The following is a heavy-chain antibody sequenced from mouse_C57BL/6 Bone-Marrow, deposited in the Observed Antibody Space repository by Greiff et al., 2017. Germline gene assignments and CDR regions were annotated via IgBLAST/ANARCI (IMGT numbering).Heavy chain of an antibody. CDR2: IYPGSGNT. D-gene: IGHD2-3*01. CDR1: GYTFTDYY. J-gene: IGHJ4*01. Sequence: VKLQESGAELVRPGASVKLSCKASGYTFTDYYINWVKQRPGQGLEWIARIYPGSGNTYYNEKFKGKATLTAEKSSSTAYMQLSSLTSEDSAVYFCARGDDGYYDAMDYWGQGTSVTVSS. CDR3: ARGDDGYYDAMDY. V-gene: IGHV1-76*01.